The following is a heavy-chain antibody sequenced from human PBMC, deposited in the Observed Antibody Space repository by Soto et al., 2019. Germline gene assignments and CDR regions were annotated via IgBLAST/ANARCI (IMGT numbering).Heavy chain of an antibody. J-gene: IGHJ4*02. D-gene: IGHD6-19*01. Sequence: SETLSLTCTVYGGSISSYYWSWFRQPPGKELEWIGYIYYSGSTNYNPSLKSRVTISVDTSKNQFSLKVSSVTAADTAVYYCASDSSGSYYFDYWGQGTLVTVS. V-gene: IGHV4-59*01. CDR2: IYYSGST. CDR3: ASDSSGSYYFDY. CDR1: GGSISSYY.